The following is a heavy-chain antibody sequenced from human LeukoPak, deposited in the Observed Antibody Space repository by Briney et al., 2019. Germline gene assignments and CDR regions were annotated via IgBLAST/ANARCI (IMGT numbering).Heavy chain of an antibody. Sequence: SETLSLTRTFCGGFHRRYYWRWIRQPPAKGLEGIGYIYSHESSHYNPSHRSRVIISLDTTKNQFSLKLVTMTAADTAMYYCARHPPSLYSISWYGFDYWGQGALVTVSP. CDR3: ARHPPSLYSISWYGFDY. CDR2: IYSHESS. J-gene: IGHJ4*02. CDR1: GGFHRRYY. V-gene: IGHV4-59*08. D-gene: IGHD6-13*01.